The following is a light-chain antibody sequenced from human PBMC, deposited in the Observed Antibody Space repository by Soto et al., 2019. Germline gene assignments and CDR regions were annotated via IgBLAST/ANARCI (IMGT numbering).Light chain of an antibody. J-gene: IGKJ2*01. CDR3: QQTYSPSYS. CDR1: QSVTEN. CDR2: GAS. V-gene: IGKV3-15*01. Sequence: ETVMTQSPATLSVSPGERATLSCRASQSVTENLAWYQQKPGQAPRLLIYGASTRATGIPARFSGSGSGTEFTLTISSLQSEDFATYYCQQTYSPSYSFGQGTKLQF.